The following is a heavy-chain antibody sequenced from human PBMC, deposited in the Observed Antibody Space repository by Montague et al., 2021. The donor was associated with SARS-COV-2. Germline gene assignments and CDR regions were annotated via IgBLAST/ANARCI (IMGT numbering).Heavy chain of an antibody. J-gene: IGHJ4*02. CDR2: TLFGSKKYS. V-gene: IGHV6-1*01. Sequence: CAISGDSVAEHRRRSEEHTHEPQSHEHLVGRTLFGSKKYSDYAPSVRGRLTVNPDASKNEFSLELNYVTPEDTAVYYCVRYSGWFYFDFWGQGTLVTVSS. CDR3: VRYSGWFYFDF. CDR1: GDSVAEHRRR. D-gene: IGHD6-19*01.